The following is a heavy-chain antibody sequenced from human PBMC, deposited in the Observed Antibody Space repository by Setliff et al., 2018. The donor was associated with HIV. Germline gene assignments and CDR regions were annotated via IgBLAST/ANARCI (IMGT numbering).Heavy chain of an antibody. CDR3: ARAYYDSSGYYWGAFDI. CDR1: GGSISSHY. CDR2: IYYSGST. D-gene: IGHD3-22*01. V-gene: IGHV4-59*11. J-gene: IGHJ3*02. Sequence: ETLSLTCTVSGGSISSHYWSWIRQPPGKGLEWIGSIYYSGSTNYNPSLKSRVTISVDTSKNQFSLKLSSVTAADTAVYYCARAYYDSSGYYWGAFDIWGQGTMVTVSS.